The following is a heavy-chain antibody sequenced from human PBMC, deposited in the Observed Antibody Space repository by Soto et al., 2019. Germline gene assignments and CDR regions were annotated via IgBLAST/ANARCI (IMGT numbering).Heavy chain of an antibody. Sequence: GGSLRLSCAASGFTFNTYAMSWVRQAPGKGLEWVSGIGGGDTHYADFVTGRFTISRDDSKSMVFLQMNSLRAEDTAVYYCVKDRMSYNAVWDPFDVWGQGTLVTVSS. V-gene: IGHV3-23*01. D-gene: IGHD3-10*01. J-gene: IGHJ3*01. CDR2: IGGGDT. CDR1: GFTFNTYA. CDR3: VKDRMSYNAVWDPFDV.